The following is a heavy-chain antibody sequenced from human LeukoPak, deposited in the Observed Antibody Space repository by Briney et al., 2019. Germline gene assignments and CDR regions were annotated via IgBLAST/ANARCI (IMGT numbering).Heavy chain of an antibody. V-gene: IGHV3-66*01. CDR1: GFTVSSNY. J-gene: IGHJ4*02. CDR3: GRFSYGYPFDY. Sequence: GGSLRLSCAASGFTVSSNYMSWVRQAPGKGLEWVSVIYSGGSTYYADSVKGRFTISRDNSKNTLYLQMNSLRAEDTAVYYCGRFSYGYPFDYWGQGTLATVSS. D-gene: IGHD5-18*01. CDR2: IYSGGST.